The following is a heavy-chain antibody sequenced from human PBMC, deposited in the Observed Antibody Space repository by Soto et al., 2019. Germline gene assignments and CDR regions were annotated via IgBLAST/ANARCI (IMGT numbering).Heavy chain of an antibody. CDR1: GFTFSDYY. J-gene: IGHJ4*02. CDR3: VRGGSYCGGDCFDY. Sequence: QVQLVESGGGLVKPGGSLRLSCAASGFTFSDYYMSWIRQAPGKGLEWVSYISGSGTYTNYGDSLKGRFTISRDNAKNSLHLQMNSRRAEDTAVYYCVRGGSYCGGDCFDYWCPGTLVTGSS. CDR2: ISGSGTYT. D-gene: IGHD2-21*01. V-gene: IGHV3-11*06.